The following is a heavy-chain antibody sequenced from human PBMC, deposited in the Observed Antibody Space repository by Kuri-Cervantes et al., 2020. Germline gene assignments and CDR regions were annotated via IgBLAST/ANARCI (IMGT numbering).Heavy chain of an antibody. Sequence: SETLSLTCSISGGSIRSYYWSWIRQPPGKGLEWIANIYYSGGPKFNPSLESRVTIPVDTSKNQLSLKLNSVIAADTAVYYCARGRLGMRANWFDPWGQGSLVTVSS. J-gene: IGHJ5*02. CDR3: ARGRLGMRANWFDP. V-gene: IGHV4-59*01. CDR1: GGSIRSYY. CDR2: IYYSGGP. D-gene: IGHD7-27*01.